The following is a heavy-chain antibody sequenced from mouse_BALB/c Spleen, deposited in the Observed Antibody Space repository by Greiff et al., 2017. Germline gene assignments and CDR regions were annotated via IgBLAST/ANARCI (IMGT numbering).Heavy chain of an antibody. CDR2: INPSTGYT. CDR3: ARWGGSFDY. J-gene: IGHJ2*01. Sequence: QVQLQQSGAELAKPGASVKMSCKASGYTFTSYWMHWVKQRPGQGLQWIGYINPSTGYTEYNQKFKDKATLTADKSSSTAYMQLSSLTSEDSAVYYCARWGGSFDYWGQGTTLTVSS. V-gene: IGHV1-7*01. CDR1: GYTFTSYW. D-gene: IGHD1-1*02.